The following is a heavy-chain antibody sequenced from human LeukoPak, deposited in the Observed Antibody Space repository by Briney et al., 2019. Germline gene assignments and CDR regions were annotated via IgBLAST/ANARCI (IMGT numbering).Heavy chain of an antibody. CDR1: GFTFSSYS. D-gene: IGHD3-22*01. J-gene: IGHJ3*02. V-gene: IGHV3-23*01. CDR3: ARDWVMYYYDSSGYENAFDI. Sequence: GGSLRLSCAASGFTFSSYSMSWVRQAPGKGLEWVSAISSSGDSTYYADSVKGRFTISRDNSKNTLYLQMNSLRAEDTAVYYCARDWVMYYYDSSGYENAFDIWGQGTMVTVSS. CDR2: ISSSGDST.